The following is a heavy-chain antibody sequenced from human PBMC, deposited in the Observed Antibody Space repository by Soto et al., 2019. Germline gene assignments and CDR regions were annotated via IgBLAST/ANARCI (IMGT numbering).Heavy chain of an antibody. CDR2: ISAYNGNT. J-gene: IGHJ5*02. CDR1: GYTFTSYG. V-gene: IGHV1-18*01. CDR3: ARLSAMGGWFDP. D-gene: IGHD2-2*01. Sequence: ASVKVSCKASGYTFTSYGISWVRQAPGQGLEWMGWISAYNGNTNYAQKLQGRVTMTTDTSTSTAYMELRSLRSDDTAVYCCARLSAMGGWFDPWGQGTLVTVSS.